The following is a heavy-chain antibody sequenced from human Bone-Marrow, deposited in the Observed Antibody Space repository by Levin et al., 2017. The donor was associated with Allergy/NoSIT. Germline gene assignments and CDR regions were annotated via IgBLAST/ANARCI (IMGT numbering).Heavy chain of an antibody. CDR2: IGPSSSRI. CDR3: AREGLERWLGHDY. CDR1: GFIFSAFD. J-gene: IGHJ4*02. V-gene: IGHV3-48*03. D-gene: IGHD5-24*01. Sequence: GESLKISCVGSGFIFSAFDMIWVRQAPGEGLEWISFIGPSSSRILYADSVAGRFTTFRDNAKNSLYLQMNSLRAEDTAVYYCAREGLERWLGHDYWGQGTLVTVSS.